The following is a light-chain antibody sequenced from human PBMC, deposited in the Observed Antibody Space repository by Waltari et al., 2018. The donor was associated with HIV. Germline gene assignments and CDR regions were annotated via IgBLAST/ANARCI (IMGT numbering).Light chain of an antibody. CDR1: QSVLYSSNNKNY. J-gene: IGKJ1*01. Sequence: DIVMTQSPDSLAVSLGKRATINCKSSQSVLYSSNNKNYLAWYQQKPGQPPKLLIYWASTRESGVPDRFSGSGPGTDFTLTISSLQAEDVAVYYCQQYYSTPKTFGQGTKVEIK. CDR2: WAS. CDR3: QQYYSTPKT. V-gene: IGKV4-1*01.